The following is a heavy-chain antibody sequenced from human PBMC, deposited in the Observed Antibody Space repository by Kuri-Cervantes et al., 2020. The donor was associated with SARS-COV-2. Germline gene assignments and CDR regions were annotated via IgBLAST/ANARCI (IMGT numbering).Heavy chain of an antibody. J-gene: IGHJ4*02. D-gene: IGHD5-24*01. CDR3: TRDPGDGYKGIAY. V-gene: IGHV3-33*01. CDR2: IWYDGSNT. CDR1: GFTFSSYG. Sequence: GGSLRLSWAASGFTFSSYGMHWVRQAPGKGLEWVAVIWYDGSNTYYADSVRGRFTISRDQSKNTVYLQMNSLKAEDTAFYLCTRDPGDGYKGIAYWGQGTLVTVSS.